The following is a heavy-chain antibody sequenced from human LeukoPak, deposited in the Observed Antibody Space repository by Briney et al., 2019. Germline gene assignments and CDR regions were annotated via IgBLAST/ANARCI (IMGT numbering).Heavy chain of an antibody. Sequence: ASVKVSCKASGYTFTSYGISWVRQAPGQGLEWMGWISVYNGNTNYAQKLQGRVTMTTDTSTSTAYMELRSLRSDVTAVYYCAREDGSSHYGAFDFWGQGTKVTVSS. CDR2: ISVYNGNT. CDR3: AREDGSSHYGAFDF. D-gene: IGHD5-24*01. J-gene: IGHJ3*01. V-gene: IGHV1-18*01. CDR1: GYTFTSYG.